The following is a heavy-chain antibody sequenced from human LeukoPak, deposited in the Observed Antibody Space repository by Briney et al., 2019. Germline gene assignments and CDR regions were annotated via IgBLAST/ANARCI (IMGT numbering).Heavy chain of an antibody. CDR3: AVASPSGGTLDAFDI. CDR1: GGSFSGYY. J-gene: IGHJ3*02. CDR2: INHSGST. Sequence: PSETLSLTCAVYGGSFSGYYWSWIRQPPGKGLEWIGGINHSGSTNYNPSLKSRVTISVDTSKNQFSLKLSSVTAADTAVYYCAVASPSGGTLDAFDIWGQGTMVTVSS. V-gene: IGHV4-34*01. D-gene: IGHD1-26*01.